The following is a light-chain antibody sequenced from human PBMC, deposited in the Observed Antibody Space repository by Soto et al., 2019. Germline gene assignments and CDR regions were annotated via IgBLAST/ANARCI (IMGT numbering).Light chain of an antibody. J-gene: IGKJ1*01. V-gene: IGKV3-11*01. CDR1: QSVSSY. CDR3: QQRSNWT. CDR2: DAS. Sequence: EIVLTQSPATLSLSPGERATLSCRASQSVSSYLAWYQQKPGQAPRLLIYDASSRATGIPARFSGSGSGTDFTLTISSLEPEDFAVYYCQQRSNWTFGQGTKVDI.